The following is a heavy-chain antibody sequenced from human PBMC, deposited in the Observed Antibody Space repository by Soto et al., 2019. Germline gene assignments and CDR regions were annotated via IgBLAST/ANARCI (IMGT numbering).Heavy chain of an antibody. CDR1: GGSISSYY. CDR3: ARGHTTGWYSDY. J-gene: IGHJ4*02. CDR2: IYYSGST. Sequence: SETLSLTCTVSGGSISSYYWSWIRQPPGKGLEWIGYIYYSGSTNYNPSLKSRVTMSVDTSKNQFSLELNSVTTADTAIYYCARGHTTGWYSDYWGQGILVTVSS. V-gene: IGHV4-59*01. D-gene: IGHD6-19*01.